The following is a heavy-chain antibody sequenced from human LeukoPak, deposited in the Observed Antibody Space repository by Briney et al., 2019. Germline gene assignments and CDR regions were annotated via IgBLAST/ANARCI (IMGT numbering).Heavy chain of an antibody. Sequence: GASVKVSCKASGYTFTGYYMHWVRQAPGQGLEWMGWINPNSGGTNYAQKFQGRVTMTRDTSISTAYMELSRLRSDDTAVYYCARNGEDNWNDVSFDYWGQGTLVTVSS. V-gene: IGHV1-2*02. CDR2: INPNSGGT. CDR3: ARNGEDNWNDVSFDY. CDR1: GYTFTGYY. D-gene: IGHD1-20*01. J-gene: IGHJ4*02.